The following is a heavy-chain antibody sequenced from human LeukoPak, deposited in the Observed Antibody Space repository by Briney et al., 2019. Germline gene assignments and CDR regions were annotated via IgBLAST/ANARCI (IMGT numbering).Heavy chain of an antibody. V-gene: IGHV3-53*01. CDR2: IYSGGST. J-gene: IGHJ4*02. D-gene: IGHD3-22*01. CDR3: ARDTYDSSGYYYYYFDY. Sequence: GGSLRLSCAASGFTVSSNYMSWVRQAPGKGLEWVSVIYSGGSTYYADSVKGRFTISRDNSKNTLYLQMNSLRAEDTAVYYCARDTYDSSGYYYYYFDYCGQGTLVTVSS. CDR1: GFTVSSNY.